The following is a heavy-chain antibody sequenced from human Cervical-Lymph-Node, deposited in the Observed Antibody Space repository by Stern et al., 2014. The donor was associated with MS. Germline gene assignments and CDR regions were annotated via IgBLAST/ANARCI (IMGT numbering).Heavy chain of an antibody. D-gene: IGHD3-16*01. CDR3: ARGRFAAHDY. CDR1: GGSFSGYY. V-gene: IGHV4-34*01. CDR2: INHSGST. J-gene: IGHJ4*02. Sequence: QVQLQQWGAGLLKPSETLSLTCAVYGGSFSGYYWSWIRQPPGKGLEWIGEINHSGSTNSNPSLKSRVTISVDTSKNQFSLKLSSVTAADTAVYYCARGRFAAHDYWGQGTLVTVSS.